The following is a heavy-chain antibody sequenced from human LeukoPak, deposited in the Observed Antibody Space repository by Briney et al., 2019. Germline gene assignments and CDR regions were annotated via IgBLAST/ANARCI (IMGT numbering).Heavy chain of an antibody. CDR1: GFTVSGDY. Sequence: GGSLRLSCAVSGFTVSGDYMSWVRQAPGKGLEWVSVIYADFDNTDYADSVKGRFTISRDNSKNTLYLQMNSLRAEDTAVYYCAKTGSSSWGYFDYWGQGTLVTVSS. J-gene: IGHJ4*02. V-gene: IGHV3-66*03. CDR3: AKTGSSSWGYFDY. CDR2: IYADFDNT. D-gene: IGHD6-13*01.